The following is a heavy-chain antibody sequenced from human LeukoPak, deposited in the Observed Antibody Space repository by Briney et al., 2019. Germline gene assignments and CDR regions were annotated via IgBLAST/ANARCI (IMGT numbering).Heavy chain of an antibody. J-gene: IGHJ4*02. V-gene: IGHV3-30*03. CDR2: VSYDGSNK. Sequence: GGSLRLSCAASGFTFSSYGMHWVRQAPGKGLEWVAVVSYDGSNKYYADSVKGRFTISRDNSKNTLYLQMNSLRAEDTAVYYCARSGGVTTTLGYWGQGTLVTVSS. CDR1: GFTFSSYG. D-gene: IGHD4-17*01. CDR3: ARSGGVTTTLGY.